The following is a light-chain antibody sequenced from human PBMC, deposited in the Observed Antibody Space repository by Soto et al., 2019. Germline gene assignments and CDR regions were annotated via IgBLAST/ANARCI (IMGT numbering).Light chain of an antibody. CDR2: EVT. V-gene: IGLV2-14*01. J-gene: IGLJ1*01. CDR3: SSHTSVNARV. CDR1: SSDVGTYDY. Sequence: QSVLTQPASVSGSPGQSIAISCTGTSSDVGTYDYVSWYQQYPDKAPKLIIYEVTQRPSGVSNRFSGSKSGNTASLTISGLRAEDEADYYCSSHTSVNARVFGTGTKVTVL.